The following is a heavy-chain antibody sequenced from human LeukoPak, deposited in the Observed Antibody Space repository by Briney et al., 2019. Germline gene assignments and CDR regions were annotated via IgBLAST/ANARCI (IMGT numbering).Heavy chain of an antibody. Sequence: ASVTVSCKASAYTFTGYYLHWVRQAPGQGVPWMGWISSNSGGTNYGQDFQGRVTMTRDTSISTGYMELSRLTSDDTAVYYCARAKDFYSGMDLWGQGTTVTVSS. V-gene: IGHV1-2*02. J-gene: IGHJ6*02. CDR2: ISSNSGGT. CDR3: ARAKDFYSGMDL. CDR1: AYTFTGYY.